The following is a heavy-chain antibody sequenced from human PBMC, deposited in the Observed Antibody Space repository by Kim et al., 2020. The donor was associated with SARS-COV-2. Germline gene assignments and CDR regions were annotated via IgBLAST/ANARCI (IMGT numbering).Heavy chain of an antibody. V-gene: IGHV1-3*01. CDR2: INAGDAKT. CDR1: GYTFTNYA. D-gene: IGHD3-22*01. CDR3: SRGLRDNSGYSPSDY. Sequence: ASVKVSCKASGYTFTNYAIHWVRQAPGQRPEWMGWINAGDAKTEYSQNFQGRVTFTRYTSASTGYMEVSSLRSEDTAMYYCSRGLRDNSGYSPSDYWGQGTLVTVSS. J-gene: IGHJ4*01.